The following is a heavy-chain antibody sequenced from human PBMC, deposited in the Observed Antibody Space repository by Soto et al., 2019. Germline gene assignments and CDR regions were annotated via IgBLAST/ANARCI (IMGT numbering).Heavy chain of an antibody. CDR1: GYSFTSYW. D-gene: IGHD3-22*01. V-gene: IGHV5-51*01. CDR2: IYPGDSDT. CDR3: ARGPEWKYYYDSSGSPGIYYFDY. J-gene: IGHJ4*02. Sequence: GESLKISCKGSGYSFTSYWIGWVRQMPGKGLEWMGIIYPGDSDTRYSPSFQGQVTISADKSISTAYLQWSSLKASDTAMYYCARGPEWKYYYDSSGSPGIYYFDYWGKGTLVTVSS.